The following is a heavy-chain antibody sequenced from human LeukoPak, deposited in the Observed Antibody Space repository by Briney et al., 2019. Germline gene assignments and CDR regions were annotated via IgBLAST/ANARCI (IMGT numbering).Heavy chain of an antibody. CDR3: ATMYSGTYGGIDY. J-gene: IGHJ4*02. V-gene: IGHV4-4*07. D-gene: IGHD1-26*01. Sequence: SETLSLTCTVSGGPISSYYWSWIRQPAGKGLEWIGRIYSSGTTNYNPSLKSRVTMSVDTSKNQFSLKVSSVTAADTAMYYCATMYSGTYGGIDYWGQGTLVTVSS. CDR1: GGPISSYY. CDR2: IYSSGTT.